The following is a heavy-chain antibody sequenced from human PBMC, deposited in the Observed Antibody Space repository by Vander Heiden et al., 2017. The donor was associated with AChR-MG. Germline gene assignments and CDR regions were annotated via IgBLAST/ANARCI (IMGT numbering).Heavy chain of an antibody. CDR2: IVVGSGNT. CDR1: GFTFTSSA. CDR3: AAPQGDYYYGMDV. D-gene: IGHD3-16*01. Sequence: QMQLVQSGPEVKKPGTSVKVSCKASGFTFTSSAGQWVRQARGQRLEWIGWIVVGSGNTNYAQKFQERVTITRDMSTSTAYMELSSLRSEDTAVYYCAAPQGDYYYGMDVWGQGTTVTVSS. V-gene: IGHV1-58*01. J-gene: IGHJ6*02.